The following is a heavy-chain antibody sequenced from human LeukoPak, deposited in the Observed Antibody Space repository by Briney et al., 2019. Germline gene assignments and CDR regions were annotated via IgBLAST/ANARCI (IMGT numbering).Heavy chain of an antibody. D-gene: IGHD3-3*01. CDR3: ARTYDFGRGPPGDAFDN. CDR1: GFTFSSYA. J-gene: IGHJ3*02. Sequence: GRSLRLSCAASGFTFSSYAMHWVRQAPGKGLEWVAVISYDGSNKYYADSVKGRFTISRDNSKNTLYLQMNSLRVDDTAVYYCARTYDFGRGPPGDAFDNWGQGTLVTVPS. CDR2: ISYDGSNK. V-gene: IGHV3-30-3*01.